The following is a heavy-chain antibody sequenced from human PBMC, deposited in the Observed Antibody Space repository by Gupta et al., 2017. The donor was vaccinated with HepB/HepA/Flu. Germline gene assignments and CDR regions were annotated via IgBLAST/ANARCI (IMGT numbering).Heavy chain of an antibody. V-gene: IGHV3-11*01. J-gene: IGHJ4*02. CDR1: FSDCY. Sequence: FSDCYMTWIRQAPGKGLAWVSYISNSGSTIYYADSVKGRFTISRDNAKTSLYLIMNSLRAEDTAVYYCARARGLGPGGYFDYWGQGTLVTVSS. D-gene: IGHD4-23*01. CDR3: ARARGLGPGGYFDY. CDR2: ISNSGSTI.